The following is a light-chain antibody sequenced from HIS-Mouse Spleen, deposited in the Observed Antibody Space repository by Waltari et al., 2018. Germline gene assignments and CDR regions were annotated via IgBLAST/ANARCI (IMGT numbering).Light chain of an antibody. J-gene: IGLJ2*01. CDR3: YSTDSSGNHRV. CDR2: EDS. Sequence: SYELTQPPSVSVSPGQTARITCSGDALPKKYAYWYQQKSGQAPVLVIYEDSKLPPGIPAGFSGASSGTMATLTISGSQVEDEADYYCYSTDSSGNHRVFGGGTKLTVL. V-gene: IGLV3-10*01. CDR1: ALPKKY.